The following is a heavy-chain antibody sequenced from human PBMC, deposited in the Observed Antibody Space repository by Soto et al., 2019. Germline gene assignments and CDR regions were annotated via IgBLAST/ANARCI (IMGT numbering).Heavy chain of an antibody. CDR3: VKPKEHFYDSSPGET. D-gene: IGHD3-22*01. Sequence: QVQVVESGGGVVQPGWSQRLSCAASGFTFSNYGMHWVRQAPGKGLEWVAIISFDGNNKYYSDSVKGRFTISRDNSKYMVFLQMNSLRPEDTAVYYCVKPKEHFYDSSPGETWGQGTPVTVSS. J-gene: IGHJ5*02. CDR2: ISFDGNNK. V-gene: IGHV3-30*18. CDR1: GFTFSNYG.